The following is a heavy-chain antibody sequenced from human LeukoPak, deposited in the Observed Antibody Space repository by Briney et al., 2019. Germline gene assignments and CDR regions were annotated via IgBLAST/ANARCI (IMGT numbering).Heavy chain of an antibody. V-gene: IGHV3-23*01. CDR3: AGYNCSNTRCYTGGFDH. J-gene: IGHJ4*02. Sequence: GGSLRLSCAASGVIFSSYAVSWVRQAPGKGLEWVSAISVSGVSTYYADSVKGRFTASRDNSKNTVYLQMSSLRADDTAVYYCAGYNCSNTRCYTGGFDHWGRGTLVTVSS. CDR2: ISVSGVST. CDR1: GVIFSSYA. D-gene: IGHD2-2*02.